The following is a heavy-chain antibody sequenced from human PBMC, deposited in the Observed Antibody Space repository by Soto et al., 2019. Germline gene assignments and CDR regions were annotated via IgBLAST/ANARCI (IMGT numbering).Heavy chain of an antibody. V-gene: IGHV1-24*01. Sequence: ASVKVSCTVSGYTLTELSMHWVRQAPGKGLEWMGGFDPEDGETIYAQKFQGRVTMTEDTSTDTAYMELSSLRSEDTAVYYCATMGLYSYGSFLFDYWGQGTLVTVSS. CDR3: ATMGLYSYGSFLFDY. J-gene: IGHJ4*02. CDR1: GYTLTELS. D-gene: IGHD5-18*01. CDR2: FDPEDGET.